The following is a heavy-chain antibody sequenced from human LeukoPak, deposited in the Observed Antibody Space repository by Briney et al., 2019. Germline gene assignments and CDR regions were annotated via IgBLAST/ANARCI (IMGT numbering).Heavy chain of an antibody. D-gene: IGHD5-24*01. CDR3: AREYWSGRDGYRIFDP. V-gene: IGHV3-23*01. CDR1: GFTFSSYA. Sequence: GGSLRLSCAASGFTFSSYAMSWVRQAPGKGLEWVSAISGSGGSTYYADSVKGRFTISRDNSKNTLYLQMNSLRSDDTAVYYCAREYWSGRDGYRIFDPWGQGTLVTVSS. CDR2: ISGSGGST. J-gene: IGHJ5*02.